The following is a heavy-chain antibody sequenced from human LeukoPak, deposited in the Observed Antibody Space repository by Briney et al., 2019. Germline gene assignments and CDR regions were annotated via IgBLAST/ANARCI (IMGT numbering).Heavy chain of an antibody. CDR3: AKALRSSGWYPFDP. J-gene: IGHJ5*02. CDR2: ISGSGGGT. D-gene: IGHD6-19*01. Sequence: GGSLRLSCAASEFTFSSYAMRWVRQAPGKGLEWVSTISGSGGGTYYADSVKGRFTISRDNSKNTLYLQMNSLRAEDTAVYYCAKALRSSGWYPFDPWGQGTLVTVSS. V-gene: IGHV3-23*01. CDR1: EFTFSSYA.